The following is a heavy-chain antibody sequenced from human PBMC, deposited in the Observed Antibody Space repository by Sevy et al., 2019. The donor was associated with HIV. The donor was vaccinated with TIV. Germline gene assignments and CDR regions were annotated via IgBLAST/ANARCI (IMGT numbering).Heavy chain of an antibody. D-gene: IGHD3-10*01. CDR3: ARVRGVDWFGESN. CDR2: IYHSGST. Sequence: SETLSLTCAVSGYSISSGYYWGWIRQPPGKGLEWIGSIYHSGSTYYNPSLKSRVTISVDTSKNQFSLKLSSVTAADTAVYYCARVRGVDWFGESNWGQGTLVTVSS. J-gene: IGHJ4*02. CDR1: GYSISSGYY. V-gene: IGHV4-38-2*01.